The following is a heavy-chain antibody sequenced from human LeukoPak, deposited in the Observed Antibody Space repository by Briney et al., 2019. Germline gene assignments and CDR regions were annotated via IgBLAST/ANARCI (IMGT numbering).Heavy chain of an antibody. CDR3: ARRGPAGSSSSGMDV. D-gene: IGHD6-6*01. CDR2: INHSGIT. V-gene: IGHV4-34*01. CDR1: GASFSGYY. Sequence: SETLSLTCAFYGASFSGYYWRWIRQPPGKGLEWIGEINHSGITTYNPSLKSRVTISVDTSKKQFSLKLNSVTPEDTAVYYCARRGPAGSSSSGMDVWGQGTTVTVSS. J-gene: IGHJ6*02.